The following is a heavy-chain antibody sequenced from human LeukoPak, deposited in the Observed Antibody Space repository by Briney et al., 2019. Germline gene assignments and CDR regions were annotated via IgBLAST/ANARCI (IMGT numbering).Heavy chain of an antibody. V-gene: IGHV3-23*01. CDR1: GYTFSGYA. J-gene: IGHJ4*02. Sequence: GGSLRLSCEASGYTFSGYAMSWVRQAPGKGLEWVSTISSTTGTIYYVDSVKGRFSISRDNSKNTLYLQMKSLRAEDTAEYHCARLKGYFDSGNYLGFSDFWGQGTLVTVSS. CDR2: ISSTTGTI. D-gene: IGHD3-10*01. CDR3: ARLKGYFDSGNYLGFSDF.